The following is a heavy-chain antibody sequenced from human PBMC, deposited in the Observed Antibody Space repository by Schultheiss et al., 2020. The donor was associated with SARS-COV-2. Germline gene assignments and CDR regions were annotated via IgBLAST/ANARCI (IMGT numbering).Heavy chain of an antibody. CDR2: INAISSHT. V-gene: IGHV3-21*01. J-gene: IGHJ4*02. CDR1: GFDFSSYG. D-gene: IGHD1-26*01. Sequence: GGSLRLSCSAAGFDFSSYGMHWVRQAPGKGLEWVAYINAISSHTQYAHAVKGRFTISRDNAKNSLYLQMNNLRPEDTAVYYCARDLVGASDYWGQGTLVTVSS. CDR3: ARDLVGASDY.